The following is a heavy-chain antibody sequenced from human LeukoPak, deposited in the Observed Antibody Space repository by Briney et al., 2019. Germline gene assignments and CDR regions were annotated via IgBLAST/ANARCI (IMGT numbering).Heavy chain of an antibody. D-gene: IGHD6-25*01. Sequence: GGSLRLSCAASGFTFSSYAMTWVRQAPGEGLEWVSTISDSGARTNYADSAKGRFTISRDNSMNTLYLQMNSLRADDTAVYYCASDYFLDYWGQGTLVTVSS. V-gene: IGHV3-23*01. CDR3: ASDYFLDY. J-gene: IGHJ4*02. CDR1: GFTFSSYA. CDR2: ISDSGART.